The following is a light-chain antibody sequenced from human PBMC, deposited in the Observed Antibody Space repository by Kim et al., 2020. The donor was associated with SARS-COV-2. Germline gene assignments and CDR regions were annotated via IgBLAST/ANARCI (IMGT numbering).Light chain of an antibody. CDR2: ATS. Sequence: DIQMTQSPSSLSASVGDRVTITCRPSQSVADYLHWYQHKPGKAPKLLIYATSDLQTGVPSRFSGRGSGTDFTLTITSLEPEDFATYYCQQSHSTPYTFGPGTKLQI. V-gene: IGKV1-39*01. CDR1: QSVADY. J-gene: IGKJ2*01. CDR3: QQSHSTPYT.